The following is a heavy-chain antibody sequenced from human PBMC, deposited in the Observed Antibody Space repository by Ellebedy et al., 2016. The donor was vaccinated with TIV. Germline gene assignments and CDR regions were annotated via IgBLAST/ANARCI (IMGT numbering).Heavy chain of an antibody. V-gene: IGHV3-48*04. CDR3: ARVLPEHLVVASFDY. Sequence: GESLKISCAASGFTFSSYSMNWVRQAPGKGLEWVSYISSSSSTIYYADSVKGRFTISRDNAKNSLYLQMNSLRAEDTAVYYCARVLPEHLVVASFDYWGQGTLVTVSS. CDR2: ISSSSSTI. D-gene: IGHD3-22*01. CDR1: GFTFSSYS. J-gene: IGHJ4*02.